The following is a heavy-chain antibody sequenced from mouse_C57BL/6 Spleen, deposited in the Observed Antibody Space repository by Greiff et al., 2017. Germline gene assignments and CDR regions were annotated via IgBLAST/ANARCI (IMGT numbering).Heavy chain of an antibody. D-gene: IGHD1-1*01. CDR3: ARETTGYFDY. J-gene: IGHJ2*01. CDR1: GFTFSDYG. CDR2: ISSGSSTI. Sequence: EVQLVESGGGLVKPGGSLKLSCAASGFTFSDYGMHWVRQAPEKGLEWVAYISSGSSTIYYADTVKGRFTISRDNAKNTLFLQMTSLRSEYTAMYYCARETTGYFDYWGQGTTLTVSS. V-gene: IGHV5-17*01.